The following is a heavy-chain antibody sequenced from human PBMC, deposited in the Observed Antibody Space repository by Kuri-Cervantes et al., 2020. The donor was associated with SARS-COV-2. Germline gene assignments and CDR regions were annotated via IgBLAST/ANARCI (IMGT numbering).Heavy chain of an antibody. CDR3: ARSEVGATTYLDY. J-gene: IGHJ4*02. Sequence: KVSCKGSGYSFTSYWIGWVRQMLGKGLEWMGIIYPGDSDTRYSPSFQGQVTISADKSISTAYLQWSSLKASDTAMYYCARSEVGATTYLDYWGQGTLVTVSS. CDR2: IYPGDSDT. CDR1: GYSFTSYW. D-gene: IGHD1-26*01. V-gene: IGHV5-51*01.